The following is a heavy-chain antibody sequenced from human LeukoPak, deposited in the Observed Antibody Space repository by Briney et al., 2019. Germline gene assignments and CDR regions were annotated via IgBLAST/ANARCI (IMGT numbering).Heavy chain of an antibody. D-gene: IGHD6-19*01. J-gene: IGHJ4*02. CDR3: ASWPGGWYGEDS. Sequence: GGSLRLSCVASGFTFSKYWLHWVRQAPGKGLVWVSRINPDDKSTSYAGSVKGRFTISRDDAKKTLYLQMNSLRVDDTAVYYCASWPGGWYGEDSWGQGTLVTVSS. V-gene: IGHV3-74*01. CDR1: GFTFSKYW. CDR2: INPDDKST.